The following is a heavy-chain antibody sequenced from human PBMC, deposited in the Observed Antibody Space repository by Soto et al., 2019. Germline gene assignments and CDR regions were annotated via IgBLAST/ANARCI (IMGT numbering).Heavy chain of an antibody. CDR1: GGSISSYY. CDR2: IYTSGST. Sequence: QVQLQESGPGLVKPSETLSLTCTVSGGSISSYYWSWIRQPAGKGLEWIGRIYTSGSTNYNPSLKSRVTMSVDTSKNQFSLKLSSVTAADTAVYYCARDLSSSWYKLLYNWFDPLGQGTLVTVSS. CDR3: ARDLSSSWYKLLYNWFDP. V-gene: IGHV4-4*07. D-gene: IGHD6-13*01. J-gene: IGHJ5*02.